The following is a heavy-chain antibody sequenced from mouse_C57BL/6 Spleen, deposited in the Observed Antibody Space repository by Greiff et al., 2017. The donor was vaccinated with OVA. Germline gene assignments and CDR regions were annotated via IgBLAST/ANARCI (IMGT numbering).Heavy chain of an antibody. D-gene: IGHD1-1*01. V-gene: IGHV1-54*01. CDR2: INPGGGGT. CDR3: ARSGYYGTSRYYFDY. CDR1: GYAFTNYL. Sequence: VQLQQSGAELVRPGTSVKVSCKASGYAFTNYLIEWVKQRPGQGLEWIGVINPGGGGTNYNEKFKGKATLTADKSSSTAYMQLSSLTSEDSAVYSCARSGYYGTSRYYFDYWGQGTTLTVSS. J-gene: IGHJ2*01.